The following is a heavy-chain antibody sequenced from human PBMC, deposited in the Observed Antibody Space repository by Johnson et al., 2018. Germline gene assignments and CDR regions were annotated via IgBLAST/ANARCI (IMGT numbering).Heavy chain of an antibody. CDR1: GGTFSSYA. CDR2: IVPIFGTA. V-gene: IGHV1-69*01. CDR3: ARVSQLVEGGDI. Sequence: QVQLVQSGAEVKKPGSSVKVSCKASGGTFSSYAISWVRQAPGQGLEWMGGIVPIFGTANYAQKFQGRVTVAADESTSTAYMERSSLRTGDTAVYYCARVSQLVEGGDIWGQGTMVTVSS. D-gene: IGHD2-2*01. J-gene: IGHJ3*02.